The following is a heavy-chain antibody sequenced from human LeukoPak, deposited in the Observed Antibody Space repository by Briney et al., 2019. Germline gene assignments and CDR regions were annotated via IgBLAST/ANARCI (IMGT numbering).Heavy chain of an antibody. CDR1: GFTLSSYW. J-gene: IGHJ4*02. CDR3: AKDRYYDFWSGYLVLGY. CDR2: IKQDGSEK. V-gene: IGHV3-7*03. Sequence: GGSLRLSCAASGFTLSSYWMRWVRPAPGKGPEWVGNIKQDGSEKNYVDSVKGRFTISRDNAKNSLYLQMNSLRAEDTAVYYCAKDRYYDFWSGYLVLGYWGQGTLVTVSS. D-gene: IGHD3-3*01.